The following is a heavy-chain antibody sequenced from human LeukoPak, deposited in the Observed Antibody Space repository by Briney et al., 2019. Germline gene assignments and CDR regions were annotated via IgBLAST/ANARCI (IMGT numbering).Heavy chain of an antibody. CDR3: AKASGYGYNYPFDY. Sequence: PGGSLRLSCAASGFTFSSYWMSWVRQAPGKGLEWVANIKQDGSEKYYVDSVKGRFTISRDNAKNTLFLQMNSLRAEDTAVYYCAKASGYGYNYPFDYWGQGTLVTVSS. CDR2: IKQDGSEK. D-gene: IGHD5-18*01. J-gene: IGHJ4*02. V-gene: IGHV3-7*01. CDR1: GFTFSSYW.